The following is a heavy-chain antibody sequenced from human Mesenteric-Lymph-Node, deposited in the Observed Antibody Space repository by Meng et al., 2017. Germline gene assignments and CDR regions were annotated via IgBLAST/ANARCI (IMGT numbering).Heavy chain of an antibody. CDR3: ARDFLSIRTQSTSLVGNDAFDI. V-gene: IGHV3-23*01. CDR1: GFTFATYA. Sequence: GESLKISCAASGFTFATYAMSWVRQAPGKGLEWVSGISDGGTYYADSVKGRFTISRDNSINTLYLQMNSLRADDTAVYYCARDFLSIRTQSTSLVGNDAFDIWGQGTMVTVSS. J-gene: IGHJ3*02. D-gene: IGHD2-2*01. CDR2: ISDGGT.